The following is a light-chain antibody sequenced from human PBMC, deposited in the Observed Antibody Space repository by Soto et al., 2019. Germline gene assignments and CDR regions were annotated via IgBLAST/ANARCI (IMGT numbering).Light chain of an antibody. Sequence: QSVLTQSPSASASLGASVKLTCTLSSGHSRYAIAWHQQQPERGPRYLMILNSDGSHSKGDGIPDRFSGSSSGAERYLTISSIQSEDEADYYCQTWGSGVHVFGGGTKLTVL. V-gene: IGLV4-69*01. CDR3: QTWGSGVHV. J-gene: IGLJ2*01. CDR1: SGHSRYA. CDR2: LNSDGSH.